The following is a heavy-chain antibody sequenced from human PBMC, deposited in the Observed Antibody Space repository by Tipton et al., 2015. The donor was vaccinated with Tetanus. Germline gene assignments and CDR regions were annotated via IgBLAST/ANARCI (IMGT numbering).Heavy chain of an antibody. V-gene: IGHV1-3*01. CDR1: GYTFTSYA. J-gene: IGHJ3*02. Sequence: QLVQSGPEVKKPGASVKVSCKASGYTFTSYAVHWVRQAPGQRLEWMGWINADSGNTKYSQKFQGRVTITRDTSASTAYMELSGLRSEDTAVYYCARNYGDYVLYAVDIWGQGTVVTVSS. CDR3: ARNYGDYVLYAVDI. CDR2: INADSGNT. D-gene: IGHD4-17*01.